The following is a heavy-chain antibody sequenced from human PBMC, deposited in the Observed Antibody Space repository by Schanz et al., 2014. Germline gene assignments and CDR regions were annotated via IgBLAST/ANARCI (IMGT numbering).Heavy chain of an antibody. V-gene: IGHV4-4*07. CDR2: IYNNGIS. Sequence: QVHLQESGPGLVKPSETLSVTCTVSGGSINNYFWTWIRQPAGKGLEWIGRIYNNGISHYNPSLESRVTMSVDTSKNKFSLNLTPVTPADTAIYYCVRVKGEHSGHDYIVYWGQGIQVTVSP. CDR1: GGSINNYF. D-gene: IGHD5-12*01. CDR3: VRVKGEHSGHDYIVY. J-gene: IGHJ4*02.